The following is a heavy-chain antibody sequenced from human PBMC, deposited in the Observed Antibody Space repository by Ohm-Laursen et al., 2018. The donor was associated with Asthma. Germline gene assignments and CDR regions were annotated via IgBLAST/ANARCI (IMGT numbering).Heavy chain of an antibody. V-gene: IGHV1-8*01. D-gene: IGHD6-13*01. CDR3: ARGAADIRGLDY. CDR2: MNPNSGNT. Sequence: EASVKVSCKASGYTFTSYDINWVRQATGQGLEWMGWMNPNSGNTGYAQKFQGRVTMTRNTSISTAYMELSSLRSEDTAVYYCARGAADIRGLDYWGQGTLVTVPS. J-gene: IGHJ4*02. CDR1: GYTFTSYD.